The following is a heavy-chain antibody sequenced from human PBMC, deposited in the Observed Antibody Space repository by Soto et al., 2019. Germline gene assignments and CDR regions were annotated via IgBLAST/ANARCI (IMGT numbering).Heavy chain of an antibody. J-gene: IGHJ4*02. Sequence: SEALSVTRIVLGGSLITLYRSWVRQPPGKGLVWIGYLYSSGNTNYNPSLNSRVTISVDASKNQVVLRLTSVTAADTAFYYCARVGWVAAGIFDYWGQGTVVTVSS. V-gene: IGHV4-59*01. CDR3: ARVGWVAAGIFDY. CDR2: LYSSGNT. CDR1: GGSLITLY. D-gene: IGHD2-15*01.